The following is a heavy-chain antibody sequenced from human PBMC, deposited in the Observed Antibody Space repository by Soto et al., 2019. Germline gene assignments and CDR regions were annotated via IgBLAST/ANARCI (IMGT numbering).Heavy chain of an antibody. V-gene: IGHV3-7*05. CDR2: IKQDGSEK. Sequence: GGSLRLSCAASGFTFSSYWMSWVRQAPGKGLEWVANIKQDGSEKYYVDSVKGRFTISRDNAKNSLYLQMNSLRAEDTAVYYCARDLLAVTTVNWYFDLWGRGTLVTVSS. CDR1: GFTFSSYW. J-gene: IGHJ2*01. D-gene: IGHD4-17*01. CDR3: ARDLLAVTTVNWYFDL.